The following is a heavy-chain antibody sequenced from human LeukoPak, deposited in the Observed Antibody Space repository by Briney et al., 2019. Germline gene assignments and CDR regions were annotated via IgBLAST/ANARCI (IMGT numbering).Heavy chain of an antibody. CDR2: TYYRSTWYY. V-gene: IGHV6-1*01. Sequence: SQTLSLTCASSGDSVSSNSVAWNWVRRSPSRGLEWLGRTYYRSTWYYDYAVSVKSRINISPDTSKNQFSLHLNSVTPGDSAVYYCARGATAYFDYWGQGTLVTVSS. CDR3: ARGATAYFDY. J-gene: IGHJ4*02. CDR1: GDSVSSNSVA. D-gene: IGHD5-12*01.